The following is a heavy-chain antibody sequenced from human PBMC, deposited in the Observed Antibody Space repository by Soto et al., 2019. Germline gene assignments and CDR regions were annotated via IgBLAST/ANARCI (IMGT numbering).Heavy chain of an antibody. CDR2: TTYHGSNT. Sequence: QVQLVESGGGVVQLGTSLRLSCVESGFTFRSFVIHWVRQAPGKGLEGVALTTYHGSNTYSEDSVRGRFAISRDNTRNTVDPQMDGLRLEDTVLYYCARWGTFGGLEVWDQETLVSVSS. D-gene: IGHD3-16*01. J-gene: IGHJ4*02. V-gene: IGHV3-30*09. CDR3: ARWGTFGGLEV. CDR1: GFTFRSFV.